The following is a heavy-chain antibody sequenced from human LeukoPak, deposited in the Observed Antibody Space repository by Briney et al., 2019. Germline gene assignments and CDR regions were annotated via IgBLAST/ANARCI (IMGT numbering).Heavy chain of an antibody. Sequence: GGSLRLSCAASGFTFSNAWMSWVRQAPGKGLGWVGRIKSKTDGGTTDYAAPVKGRFTISRDDSKNTLYLQMNSLKTEDTAVYYCTTDTLTMIVVVIPDFDYWGQGTLVTVSS. V-gene: IGHV3-15*01. CDR2: IKSKTDGGTT. CDR1: GFTFSNAW. D-gene: IGHD3-22*01. J-gene: IGHJ4*02. CDR3: TTDTLTMIVVVIPDFDY.